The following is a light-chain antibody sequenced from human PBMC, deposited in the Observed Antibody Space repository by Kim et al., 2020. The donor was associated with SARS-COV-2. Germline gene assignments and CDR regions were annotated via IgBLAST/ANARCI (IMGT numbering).Light chain of an antibody. Sequence: VLTQSPGTLSLSPGERATLSCRASQSGESGYLAWFQQKPGQAPRLLIRGASNRATGIPDRFSGSGSETDFTLTISRLEPEDFAVYYWQHYDSSGYTFGQGTKLEI. CDR1: QSGESGY. CDR3: QHYDSSGYT. V-gene: IGKV3-20*01. J-gene: IGKJ2*01. CDR2: GAS.